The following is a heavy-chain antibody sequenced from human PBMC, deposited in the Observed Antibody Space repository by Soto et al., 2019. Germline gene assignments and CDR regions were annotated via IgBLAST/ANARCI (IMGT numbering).Heavy chain of an antibody. J-gene: IGHJ4*02. V-gene: IGHV3-23*01. CDR3: AKDRLAGNFDY. Sequence: GGSLRLSCAASGFTSASYAMTWVRQAPGKGLEWVSAISGGGFATCYADSVMGRFTISRDNSKNTLSLQMNSLRAEDTAVYYCAKDRLAGNFDYWGQGTQVTVSS. CDR1: GFTSASYA. CDR2: ISGGGFAT.